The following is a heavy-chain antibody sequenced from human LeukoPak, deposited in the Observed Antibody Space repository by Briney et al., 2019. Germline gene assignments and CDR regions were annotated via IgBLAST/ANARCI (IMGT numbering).Heavy chain of an antibody. CDR3: ARVTSYSPSGYGDDAFDI. CDR1: GYTFTSYG. Sequence: ASVKVSCKASGYTFTSYGISWVRQAPGQGLEWMGWISAYNGNTNYAQKLQGRVTMTTDTSTSTASMELRSLRSDDTAVYYCARVTSYSPSGYGDDAFDIWGQGTMVTVSS. V-gene: IGHV1-18*01. CDR2: ISAYNGNT. D-gene: IGHD5-12*01. J-gene: IGHJ3*02.